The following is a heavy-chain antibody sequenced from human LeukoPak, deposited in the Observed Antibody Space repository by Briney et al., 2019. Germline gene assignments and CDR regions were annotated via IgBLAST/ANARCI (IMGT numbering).Heavy chain of an antibody. V-gene: IGHV4-59*08. CDR1: GGSIITYY. CDR2: ISDGGVT. D-gene: IGHD1-26*01. CDR3: ARHGGTLDYFDY. Sequence: SETLSLTCNVSGGSIITYYWSWRRQPPGKGLEWIGYISDGGVTSYNPSLKGRVTISVDSPKNRFSLRLTSLTAVDTALYYCARHGGTLDYFDYWGPGSLVTVSS. J-gene: IGHJ4*02.